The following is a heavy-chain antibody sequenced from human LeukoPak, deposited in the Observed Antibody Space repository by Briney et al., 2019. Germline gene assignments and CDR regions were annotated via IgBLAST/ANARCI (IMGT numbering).Heavy chain of an antibody. CDR2: IYHTGAT. CDR1: GYSISSGYF. Sequence: PSDTLSLTRAVSGYSISSGYFWAWIRQPPGKGREWIGSIYHTGATYYNPSLRSPVTISVDTSKNQFSLELNSVTAADTAVYYCARDLGLTISDNWFDPWGQGTLVTVSS. V-gene: IGHV4-38-2*02. D-gene: IGHD3-9*01. J-gene: IGHJ5*02. CDR3: ARDLGLTISDNWFDP.